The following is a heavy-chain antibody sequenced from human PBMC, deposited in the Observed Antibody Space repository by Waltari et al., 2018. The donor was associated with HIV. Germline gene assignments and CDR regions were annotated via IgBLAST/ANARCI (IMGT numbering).Heavy chain of an antibody. D-gene: IGHD3-16*01. Sequence: QVYLMESGGCVVQPGGSLKLSCAASGFTFSRYGMHWVRQAPGKGLEWVAVIWSDGYNKFYADSVRGRFTFSRDNSKYTLSLQMNSLRAEDTALYYCVKERGPFNGFDIWGQGTMVTVSS. CDR1: GFTFSRYG. CDR2: IWSDGYNK. J-gene: IGHJ3*02. CDR3: VKERGPFNGFDI. V-gene: IGHV3-33*06.